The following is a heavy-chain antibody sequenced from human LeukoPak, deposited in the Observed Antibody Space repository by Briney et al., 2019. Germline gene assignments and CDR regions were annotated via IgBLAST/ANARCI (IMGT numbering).Heavy chain of an antibody. Sequence: ASVKGSCKASGYTFTSYDINWVRQATGQGLEWMGWMNPNSGNTGYAQKFQGRVTMTRNTSISTAYMELSSLRSEDTAVYYCAVRYFDWLSDFDYWGQGTLVTVSS. CDR1: GYTFTSYD. J-gene: IGHJ4*02. V-gene: IGHV1-8*01. CDR3: AVRYFDWLSDFDY. D-gene: IGHD3-9*01. CDR2: MNPNSGNT.